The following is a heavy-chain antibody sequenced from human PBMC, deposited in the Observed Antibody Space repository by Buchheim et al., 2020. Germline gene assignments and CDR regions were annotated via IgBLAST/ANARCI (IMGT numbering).Heavy chain of an antibody. CDR2: IKSKIDGGTT. D-gene: IGHD4-17*01. Sequence: EVQLVESGGGLVEPGGSLRLSCVASGFTFTNAWMNWVRQAPGKGLEWVGRIKSKIDGGTTDYAAPVKGRFTISRDDSKNTLYLQMNSLKTEDTAVYYCTSTLTVTTYYWGQGTL. CDR1: GFTFTNAW. CDR3: TSTLTVTTYY. V-gene: IGHV3-15*07. J-gene: IGHJ4*02.